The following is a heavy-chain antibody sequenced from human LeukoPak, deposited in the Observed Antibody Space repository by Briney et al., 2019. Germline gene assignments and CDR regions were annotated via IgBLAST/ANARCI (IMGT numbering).Heavy chain of an antibody. CDR2: ISGSGGST. J-gene: IGHJ4*02. CDR3: AKETGNYYDSSGSPTIFDY. Sequence: GGSLRLSCAASGFTFSSYAMSWVRQAPGKGLGWVSAISGSGGSTYYADSLKGRFTISRDNSKNTLYLQMNSLRAEDTAVYYCAKETGNYYDSSGSPTIFDYWGQGTLVTVTS. D-gene: IGHD3-22*01. V-gene: IGHV3-23*01. CDR1: GFTFSSYA.